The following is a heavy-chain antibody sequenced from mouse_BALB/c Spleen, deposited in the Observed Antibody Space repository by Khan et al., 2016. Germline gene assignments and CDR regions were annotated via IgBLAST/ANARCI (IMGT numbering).Heavy chain of an antibody. D-gene: IGHD2-3*01. CDR2: IWSDGST. CDR1: GFSLTSYG. J-gene: IGHJ4*01. V-gene: IGHV2-6*02. Sequence: QVQLKESGPGLVAPSQSLSITCTVSGFSLTSYGVHWVRQPPGKGLEWLVVIWSDGSTTYNSALKSRLSISKDNSKSQVFLKMNSLQTDDTAMYXCARRDDVGGAMDYWGQGTSVTVSS. CDR3: ARRDDVGGAMDY.